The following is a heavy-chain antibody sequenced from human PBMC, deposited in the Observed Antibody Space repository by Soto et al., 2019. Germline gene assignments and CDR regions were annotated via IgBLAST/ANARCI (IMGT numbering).Heavy chain of an antibody. D-gene: IGHD1-26*01. Sequence: EVQLVESGGGLVQPGGSLRLSCAASGFTFRSYWMHWVRQTPEKGLVWVSHIDSDGSSTTYADSVKGRFTISRDNAKNTLYLQMHSLRAEHTAVYYCVRDDFGLGIEYWGLGTLVTVSS. CDR2: IDSDGSST. CDR1: GFTFRSYW. J-gene: IGHJ4*02. V-gene: IGHV3-74*01. CDR3: VRDDFGLGIEY.